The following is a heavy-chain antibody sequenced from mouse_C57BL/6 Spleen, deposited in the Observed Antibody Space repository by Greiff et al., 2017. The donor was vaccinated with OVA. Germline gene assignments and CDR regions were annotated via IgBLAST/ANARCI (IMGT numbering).Heavy chain of an antibody. Sequence: VQLQQSGAELVRPGASVTLSCKASGYTFTDYEMHWVKQTPVHGLEWIGAIDPETGGNAYTQKFKGKAILTADKSTSTAYMELRSLTSEYSAVYFCTRWVYDGYYGFACWGQGTLVTVSA. V-gene: IGHV1-15*01. CDR1: GYTFTDYE. CDR2: IDPETGGN. J-gene: IGHJ3*01. CDR3: TRWVYDGYYGFAC. D-gene: IGHD2-3*01.